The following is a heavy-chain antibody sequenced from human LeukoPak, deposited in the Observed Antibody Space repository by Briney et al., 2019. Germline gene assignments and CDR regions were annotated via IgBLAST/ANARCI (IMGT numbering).Heavy chain of an antibody. V-gene: IGHV1-2*02. Sequence: ASVKVSCKASGYTFTGYYMHWVRQAPGQGLEWVGWINPKNGGSNYAQKFQGRVTMTRDRSISTAYMELSRLTSDDTAVYYCARESPSVEYSGYDYVSRYDYWGQGTLVTVSS. CDR3: ARESPSVEYSGYDYVSRYDY. CDR1: GYTFTGYY. CDR2: INPKNGGS. D-gene: IGHD5-12*01. J-gene: IGHJ4*02.